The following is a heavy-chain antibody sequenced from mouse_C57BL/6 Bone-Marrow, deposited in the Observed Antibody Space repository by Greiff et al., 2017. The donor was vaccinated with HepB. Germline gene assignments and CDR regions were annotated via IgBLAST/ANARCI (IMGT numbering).Heavy chain of an antibody. V-gene: IGHV1-55*01. D-gene: IGHD2-1*01. CDR1: GYNFTSYW. CDR3: ARGVYYGNYFAY. CDR2: IYPGSGST. Sequence: QVQLQQPGAELVKPGASVKMSCKASGYNFTSYWITWVKQRPGQGLEWIGDIYPGSGSTNYNEKFKSKATLTVDTSSSTAYMQLSSLTSEDSAVYYCARGVYYGNYFAYWGQGTLVTVSA. J-gene: IGHJ3*01.